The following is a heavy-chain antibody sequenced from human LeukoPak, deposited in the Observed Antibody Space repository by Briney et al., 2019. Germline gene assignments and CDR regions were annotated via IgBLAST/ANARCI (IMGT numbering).Heavy chain of an antibody. V-gene: IGHV1-18*04. CDR2: ISAYNGNT. D-gene: IGHD6-13*01. CDR1: GYTFTSYG. J-gene: IGHJ4*02. CDR3: ARDLSRGVAAAGTSRRFDY. Sequence: GASVKVSCKASGYTFTSYGISWVRQAPGQGLEWMGWISAYNGNTNYAQKLQGRVTMTTDTSTSTAYVELRSLRSDDTAVYYCARDLSRGVAAAGTSRRFDYWGQGTLVTVSS.